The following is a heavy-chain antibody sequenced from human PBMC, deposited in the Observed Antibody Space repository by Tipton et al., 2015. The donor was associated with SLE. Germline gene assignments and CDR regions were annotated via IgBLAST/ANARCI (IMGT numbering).Heavy chain of an antibody. CDR2: ISSSSSYT. V-gene: IGHV3-11*05. J-gene: IGHJ4*02. CDR1: GFTFSDFY. Sequence: GSLRLSCAASGFTFSDFYMSWIRQAPGKRLEWVSYISSSSSYTNYADSVKGRFTISRDNAKNSLCLQMNSLRAEDTAVYYCARGGSGTSFDYWGQGTLVTVS. D-gene: IGHD6-25*01. CDR3: ARGGSGTSFDY.